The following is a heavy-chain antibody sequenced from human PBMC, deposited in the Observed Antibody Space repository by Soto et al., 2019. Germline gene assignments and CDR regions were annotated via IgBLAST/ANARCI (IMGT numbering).Heavy chain of an antibody. D-gene: IGHD4-17*01. J-gene: IGHJ4*02. CDR2: IYYSGST. V-gene: IGHV4-31*03. CDR1: GGSISSGGYY. CDR3: ARDSLSGDYAYFDY. Sequence: TLSLTCTVSGGSISSGGYYWSWIRQHPGKGLEWIGYIYYSGSTYYNPSLKSRVTISVDTSKNQFSLKLSSVTAADTAVYYCARDSLSGDYAYFDYWGQGTLVTVSS.